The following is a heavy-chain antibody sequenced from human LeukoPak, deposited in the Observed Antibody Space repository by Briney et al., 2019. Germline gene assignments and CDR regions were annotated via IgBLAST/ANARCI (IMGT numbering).Heavy chain of an antibody. CDR1: GDTLPELS. J-gene: IGHJ4*02. D-gene: IGHD7-27*01. CDR2: CYLEQGEK. V-gene: IGHV1-24*01. Sequence: ASVTVSCKVSGDTLPELSWHGVRQAPGKGLEWMGGCYLEQGEKIYARRLHGRAIMNDDRYTHKAYIELSGLTAGDTDGCFFTTGGNWDLLKYWGQGTLVTASS. CDR3: TTGGNWDLLKY.